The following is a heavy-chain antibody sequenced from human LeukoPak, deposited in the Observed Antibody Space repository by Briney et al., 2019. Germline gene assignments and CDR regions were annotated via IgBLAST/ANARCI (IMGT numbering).Heavy chain of an antibody. V-gene: IGHV3-23*01. CDR3: ASTGGRGYSGYEPFDY. CDR1: GFTFSSYE. CDR2: ISGSGGST. D-gene: IGHD5-12*01. Sequence: GGSLRLSCAASGFTFSSYEMNWVRQAPGKGLEWVSAISGSGGSTYYADSVKGRFTISRDNSKNTLYLQMNSLRAEDTAVYYCASTGGRGYSGYEPFDYWGQGTLVTVSS. J-gene: IGHJ4*02.